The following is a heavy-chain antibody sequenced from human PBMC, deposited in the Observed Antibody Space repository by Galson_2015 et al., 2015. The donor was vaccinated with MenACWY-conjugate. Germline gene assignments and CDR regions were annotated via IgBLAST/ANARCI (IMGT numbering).Heavy chain of an antibody. CDR1: GFTFSSYS. Sequence: SLRLSCAASGFTFSSYSMNWVRQAPGKGLEWVSSISSSSSYIYYADSVKGRFTISRDNAKNSLYLQMNSLRAEDTAVYYCARENSSSWYRYYYGMDVWGQGTTVTVSS. J-gene: IGHJ6*02. V-gene: IGHV3-21*01. CDR3: ARENSSSWYRYYYGMDV. CDR2: ISSSSSYI. D-gene: IGHD6-13*01.